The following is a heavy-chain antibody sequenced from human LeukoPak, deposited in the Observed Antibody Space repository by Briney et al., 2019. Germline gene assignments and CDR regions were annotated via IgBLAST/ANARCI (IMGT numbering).Heavy chain of an antibody. CDR2: ISSSSSYI. CDR1: GFTFSSYT. Sequence: GGSLRLSCAASGFTFSSYTMNWVRQAPGKGLEWVSSISSSSSYIYYADSVKGRFTISRDNAKNTLYLQMDSLRAEDTAIYYCANLHRAPPDYWGQGTLVTVSS. CDR3: ANLHRAPPDY. J-gene: IGHJ4*02. V-gene: IGHV3-21*04.